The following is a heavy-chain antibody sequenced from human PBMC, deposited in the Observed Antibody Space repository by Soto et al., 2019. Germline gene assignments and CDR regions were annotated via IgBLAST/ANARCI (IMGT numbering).Heavy chain of an antibody. CDR2: MNPNSGNT. Sequence: QVQLVQSGAEVKKPGASVKVSCKASGYTFTSYDINWVRQATGQGLEWMGWMNPNSGNTGYAQKFQGRVTMTRNTSISTAYMEMSSLRSEDAAVYYCARVSGYDANFDYWGQGTLVTVSS. CDR3: ARVSGYDANFDY. J-gene: IGHJ4*02. D-gene: IGHD5-12*01. V-gene: IGHV1-8*01. CDR1: GYTFTSYD.